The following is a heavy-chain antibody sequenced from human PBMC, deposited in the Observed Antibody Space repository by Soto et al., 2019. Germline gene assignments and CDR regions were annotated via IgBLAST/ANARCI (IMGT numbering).Heavy chain of an antibody. CDR1: GFTFSIYG. CDR2: ISYDVSNK. CDR3: AKSIAAPGSSDY. D-gene: IGHD6-13*01. V-gene: IGHV3-30*18. Sequence: QVQLVESGGGVVQPGRSLRLSCAASGFTFSIYGMHWVRQAPGKGLEWVAVISYDVSNKYYADSVTGRFTISLDNSKNTLYLHMNGLRAEDTAVYYCAKSIAAPGSSDYWGQGTLVTVCS. J-gene: IGHJ4*02.